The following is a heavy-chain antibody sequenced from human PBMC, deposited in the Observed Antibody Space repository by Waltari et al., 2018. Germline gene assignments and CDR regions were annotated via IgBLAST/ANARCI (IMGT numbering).Heavy chain of an antibody. CDR1: GVSITSNRHY. D-gene: IGHD1-1*01. J-gene: IGHJ3*01. V-gene: IGHV4-39*01. CDR2: MSYNGAT. Sequence: QLQLQESGPGLVKPSETLSLTCSVSGVSITSNRHYWGWIRQPPGQGLEWIGTMSYNGATYSSPSLESRVTVSRDTSKNQLSLKLVSVTAADTAVYYCATYIGASVGTAAFDVWGQGTMVAVSS. CDR3: ATYIGASVGTAAFDV.